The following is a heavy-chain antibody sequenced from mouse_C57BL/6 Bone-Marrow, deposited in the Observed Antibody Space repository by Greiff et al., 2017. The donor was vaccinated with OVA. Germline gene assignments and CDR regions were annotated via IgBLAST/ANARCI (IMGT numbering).Heavy chain of an antibody. V-gene: IGHV1-64*01. CDR1: GYTFTSYW. CDR3: ARRGRYAMDY. D-gene: IGHD6-1*01. J-gene: IGHJ4*01. CDR2: IHPNSGST. Sequence: QVQLQQPGAELVKPGASVKLSCKASGYTFTSYWMHWVKQRPEQGLEWIGMIHPNSGSTNYNEKFKSKATLTVDKSSSTAYMQLSSLTSEDSAVYYCARRGRYAMDYWGQGTSVTVSS.